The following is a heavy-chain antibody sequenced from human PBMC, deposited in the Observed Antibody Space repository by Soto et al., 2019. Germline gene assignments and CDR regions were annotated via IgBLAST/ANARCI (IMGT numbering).Heavy chain of an antibody. V-gene: IGHV3-33*01. Sequence: AGGALRLSCAASGFTFSSYGMHLGRQAPGKGPEVVVVIWFDGSNKWYADSVKGRFTISRDNSKNTLYLQMNSLRAEDTAVYSCARDRGYSGYDSPRYYYGMDVWGQGTTVTVSS. CDR2: IWFDGSNK. CDR1: GFTFSSYG. D-gene: IGHD5-12*01. CDR3: ARDRGYSGYDSPRYYYGMDV. J-gene: IGHJ6*02.